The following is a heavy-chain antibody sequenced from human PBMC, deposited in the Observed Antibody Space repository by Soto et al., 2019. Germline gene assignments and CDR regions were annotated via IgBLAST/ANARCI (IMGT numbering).Heavy chain of an antibody. CDR1: GYTFTSYG. CDR3: ASMMVTTEAGDYYYYGMDV. V-gene: IGHV1-18*04. D-gene: IGHD4-17*01. Sequence: QVQLVQSGAEVKKPGASVKVSCKASGYTFTSYGISWVRQAPGQGLEWMGWISAYNGNTNYAQKLQGRVTMTTDTSTSTAYMELRSLRSDDTAVYYCASMMVTTEAGDYYYYGMDVWGQGTTVTVSS. J-gene: IGHJ6*02. CDR2: ISAYNGNT.